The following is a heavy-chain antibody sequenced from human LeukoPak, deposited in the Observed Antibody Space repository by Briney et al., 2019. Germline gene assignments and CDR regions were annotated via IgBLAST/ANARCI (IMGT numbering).Heavy chain of an antibody. CDR2: INPNSGGT. V-gene: IGHV1-2*02. D-gene: IGHD2-15*01. CDR1: GYTFTGYY. Sequence: ASVKVSCKASGYTFTGYYMHWVRQAPGQGLEWMGWINPNSGGTNYAQKFEGRVTMTRDTSIRTVYMEMRRLKFDDTAVYYCARDPGATTPYMDVWGKGTTVTISS. J-gene: IGHJ6*03. CDR3: ARDPGATTPYMDV.